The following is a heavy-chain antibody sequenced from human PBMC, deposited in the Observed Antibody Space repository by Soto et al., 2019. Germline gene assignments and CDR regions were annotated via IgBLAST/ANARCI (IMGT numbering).Heavy chain of an antibody. CDR1: GFTFSSYG. D-gene: IGHD1-7*01. Sequence: GGSLRLSCAASGFTFSSYGMHWVRQAPGKGLEWVAVISYDGSNKYYADSVKGRFTISRDKSKNTLYLQMNSLRDEDTAVYYCALYPHRWNYEGYLDYWGKGTLVTVSS. CDR2: ISYDGSNK. J-gene: IGHJ4*02. V-gene: IGHV3-30*03. CDR3: ALYPHRWNYEGYLDY.